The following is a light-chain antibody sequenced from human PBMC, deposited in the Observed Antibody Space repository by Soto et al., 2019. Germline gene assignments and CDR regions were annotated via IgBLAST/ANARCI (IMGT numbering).Light chain of an antibody. J-gene: IGKJ1*01. CDR3: QQFGSSPPWT. CDR2: GAS. Sequence: IVLTQSPGTLSLSPGERATLSCRASQGVASTYLAWYQQKPGRAPRLLIYGASSRATGIPDRFSGSGSGTDFTLTISRLEPEDFAVYYCQQFGSSPPWTFGQGTKVEIK. CDR1: QGVASTY. V-gene: IGKV3-20*01.